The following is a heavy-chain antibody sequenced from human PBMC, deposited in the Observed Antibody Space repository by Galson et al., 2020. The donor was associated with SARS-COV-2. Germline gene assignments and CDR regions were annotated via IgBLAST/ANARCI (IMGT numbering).Heavy chain of an antibody. CDR2: ISYDGSNK. CDR3: AKEGWIQLWLRGNWYFDL. V-gene: IGHV3-30*18. Sequence: ETGGSLRLSCSASGFTFSSYGMHWVRQAPGKGLEWVSVISYDGSNKYYADSVKGRFTISRDNSKNTLYLQMNSLRAEDTAVYYCAKEGWIQLWLRGNWYFDLWGRGTLVTVSS. D-gene: IGHD5-18*01. CDR1: GFTFSSYG. J-gene: IGHJ2*01.